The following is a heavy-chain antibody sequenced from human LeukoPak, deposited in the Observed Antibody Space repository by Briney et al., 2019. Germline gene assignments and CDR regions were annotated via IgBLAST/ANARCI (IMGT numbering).Heavy chain of an antibody. CDR2: VDPNSGNT. D-gene: IGHD2-21*02. Sequence: GASVKVSCKASGYTFTSYDINWVRQATGQGLEWMGWVDPNSGNTGYAQKFQGRVTMTRNTSISTAYMELSSLRSEDTAVYYCAREVMTAPREYYYGMDVWGQGTTVTVSS. V-gene: IGHV1-8*01. J-gene: IGHJ6*02. CDR1: GYTFTSYD. CDR3: AREVMTAPREYYYGMDV.